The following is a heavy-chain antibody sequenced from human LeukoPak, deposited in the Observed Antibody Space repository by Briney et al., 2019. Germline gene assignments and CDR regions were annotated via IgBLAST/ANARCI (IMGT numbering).Heavy chain of an antibody. V-gene: IGHV4-59*03. CDR3: ASRSSRSYAFDAFDI. Sequence: SETLSLTCTVAGGSIRSYYWSWIRQPPGKGLEWIGYSYYSGITNYNPSLKSRVTISVDTSKNQFSLKLSSVTAAATAVYYCASRSSRSYAFDAFDIWGQGTMVTASS. CDR1: GGSIRSYY. J-gene: IGHJ3*02. D-gene: IGHD6-13*01. CDR2: SYYSGIT.